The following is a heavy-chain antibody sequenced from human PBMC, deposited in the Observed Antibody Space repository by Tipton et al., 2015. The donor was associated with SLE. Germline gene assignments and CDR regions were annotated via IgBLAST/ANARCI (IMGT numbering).Heavy chain of an antibody. D-gene: IGHD6-19*01. V-gene: IGHV1-18*04. J-gene: IGHJ4*02. CDR3: AIAVAGTFFFDY. Sequence: QLVQSGAEVKKPGASVKVSCKASGYTFTDYYMNWVRQAPGQGLEWVGRINPNNGDTNYAQKLQGRVTMTTDTSTSTAYMELRSLRSDDTAVYYCAIAVAGTFFFDYWGQGTLVTVSS. CDR2: INPNNGDT. CDR1: GYTFTDYY.